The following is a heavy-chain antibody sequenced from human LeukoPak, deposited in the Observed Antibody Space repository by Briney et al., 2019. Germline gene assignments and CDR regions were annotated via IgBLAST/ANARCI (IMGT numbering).Heavy chain of an antibody. CDR3: ASSSDYYDSSGYPDY. V-gene: IGHV5-51*01. CDR1: GYSFTSYW. Sequence: KRGESLNISCKGSGYSFTSYWIGWVRQMPGKGLEWMGIIYPGDSDTRYSPSFQGQVTISADKSISTAYLQWSSLKASDTAMYYCASSSDYYDSSGYPDYWGQGTLVTVSS. J-gene: IGHJ4*02. CDR2: IYPGDSDT. D-gene: IGHD3-22*01.